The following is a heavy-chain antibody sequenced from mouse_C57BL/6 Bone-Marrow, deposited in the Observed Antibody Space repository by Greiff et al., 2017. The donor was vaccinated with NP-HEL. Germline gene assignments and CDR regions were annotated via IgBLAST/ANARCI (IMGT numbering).Heavy chain of an antibody. V-gene: IGHV1-19*01. Sequence: EVQLQQSGPVLVKPGASVKMSCKASGYTFTDYYMNWVKQSHGKSLEWIGVINPYNGGTSYNQKFKGKATLTVDKSSSTAYMELNSLTSEDSAVYYCARDYYGSSFHYFDYWGQGTTLTVSS. CDR2: INPYNGGT. CDR1: GYTFTDYY. CDR3: ARDYYGSSFHYFDY. J-gene: IGHJ2*01. D-gene: IGHD1-1*01.